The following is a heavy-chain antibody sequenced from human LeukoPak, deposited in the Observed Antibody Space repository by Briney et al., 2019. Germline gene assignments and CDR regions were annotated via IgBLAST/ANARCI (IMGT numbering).Heavy chain of an antibody. D-gene: IGHD6-19*01. V-gene: IGHV3-20*04. CDR1: GFTFDEYG. J-gene: IGHJ1*01. CDR2: INWNGGST. CDR3: ARASSGWEYGAEYFQH. Sequence: PGGSLRLSCAASGFTFDEYGVSWGRHAPRKRLECVSGINWNGGSTGYAGSVKGRFTTSRDNAKTYLYLQRNSLRAEDTALYYCARASSGWEYGAEYFQHWGQGTLVTVSS.